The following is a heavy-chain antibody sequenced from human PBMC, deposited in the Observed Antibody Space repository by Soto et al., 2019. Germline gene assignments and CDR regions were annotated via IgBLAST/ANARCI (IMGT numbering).Heavy chain of an antibody. CDR2: IAYSGTS. Sequence: QVQLQESGPGLVKASQTLSLTCTFSGRSVSSGGYYWSWIRQHPGKGLEWLGFIAYSGTSYYSPSLNSRVTIAVDTSKNQFSLNLSSVTAADTAVYFCSRWTSSAFDSWGQGTLVTVSS. CDR3: SRWTSSAFDS. V-gene: IGHV4-31*03. CDR1: GRSVSSGGYY. D-gene: IGHD6-13*01. J-gene: IGHJ4*02.